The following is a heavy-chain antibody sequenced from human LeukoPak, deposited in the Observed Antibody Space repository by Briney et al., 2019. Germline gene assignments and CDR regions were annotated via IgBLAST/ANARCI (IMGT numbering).Heavy chain of an antibody. V-gene: IGHV1-46*01. CDR2: INPSGGGT. Sequence: ASVKVSCKASGYTFTIYYMHWVRQAPGQGLEWMGIINPSGGGTNYAQNFQGRVTMTRDTSTSTVYMELSSLRSEDTAMYYCARDNSRNSNDYWGQGTLVTVPS. CDR3: ARDNSRNSNDY. D-gene: IGHD1-20*01. J-gene: IGHJ4*02. CDR1: GYTFTIYY.